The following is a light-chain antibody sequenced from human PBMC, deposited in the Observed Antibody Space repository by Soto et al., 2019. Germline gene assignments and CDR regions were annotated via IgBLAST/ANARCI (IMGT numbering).Light chain of an antibody. V-gene: IGKV1-39*01. J-gene: IGKJ4*01. Sequence: DIQMNQSPSSLSASLGDRVTITCRASQTISNYLNWYQQKPGKAPKLLIYASSTLQSGVPSRFSGSGSGTDFTLTISSLQPEDFGTYYCQQSYSTILTFGGGTKVEIK. CDR2: ASS. CDR3: QQSYSTILT. CDR1: QTISNY.